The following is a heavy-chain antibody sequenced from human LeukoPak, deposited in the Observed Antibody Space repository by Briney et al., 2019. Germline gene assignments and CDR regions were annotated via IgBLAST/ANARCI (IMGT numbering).Heavy chain of an antibody. J-gene: IGHJ4*02. CDR3: TTDSRRGELNF. V-gene: IGHV3-15*01. CDR2: IKSKTDGGTT. CDR1: GFTFSNAW. Sequence: PGGSLRLSCAASGFTFSNAWMSWVRQAPGKGLEWVGRIKSKTDGGTTDYAAPVKGRLTISRDDSKNTLYLQMNSLKTEDTAVYYCTTDSRRGELNFWGQGTLVTVSS. D-gene: IGHD1-26*01.